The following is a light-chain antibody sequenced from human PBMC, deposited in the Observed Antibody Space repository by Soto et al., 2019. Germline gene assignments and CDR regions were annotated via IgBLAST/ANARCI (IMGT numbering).Light chain of an antibody. Sequence: DIVMTQSPLSLPVTPGEPASISCRSSQSLLHSDGYNYLDWFVQRPGQSPQLLIYLGSSRASGVPDRFSGSGSGTDFTLKISRVEAEDVGVYYCMQALQTPLTVGGGTKVDIK. CDR1: QSLLHSDGYNY. CDR2: LGS. V-gene: IGKV2-28*01. CDR3: MQALQTPLT. J-gene: IGKJ4*01.